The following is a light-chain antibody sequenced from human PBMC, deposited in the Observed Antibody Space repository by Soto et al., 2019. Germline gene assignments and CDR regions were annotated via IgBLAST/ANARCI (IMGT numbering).Light chain of an antibody. CDR3: QQVNSYPLT. Sequence: DIQLTQSPSFLSASVGDRVTITCRASQGISSYLAWYQQNPGKAPKLLIYDTSTLQSGVPSRFSGSGSGTEFTLTISSLQPEDFATYYCQQVNSYPLTFGGGTKVEIK. J-gene: IGKJ4*01. CDR2: DTS. V-gene: IGKV1-9*01. CDR1: QGISSY.